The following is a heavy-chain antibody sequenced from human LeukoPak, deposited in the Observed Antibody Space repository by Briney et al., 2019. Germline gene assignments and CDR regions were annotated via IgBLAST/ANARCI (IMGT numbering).Heavy chain of an antibody. D-gene: IGHD3-22*01. V-gene: IGHV3-23*01. CDR1: GFSFSSHG. Sequence: GGSLRLSCAASGFSFSSHGMSWVRQAPGKGLEWVSAISGSGGSTYYADSVKGRFTISRDNSKNKLYLQMNSLRAEDTAVYYCARGAVVTYYYDSSGGDVDYWGQGTLVTVSS. CDR3: ARGAVVTYYYDSSGGDVDY. CDR2: ISGSGGST. J-gene: IGHJ4*02.